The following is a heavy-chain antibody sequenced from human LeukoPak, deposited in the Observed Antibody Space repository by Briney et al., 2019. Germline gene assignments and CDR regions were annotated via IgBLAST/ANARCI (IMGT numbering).Heavy chain of an antibody. D-gene: IGHD6-19*01. CDR3: RGLSDGSGWKHEY. Sequence: SETLSLTCSVSGGSISSTNYYWGWIRQPPGKGLEWIASMSYSGSSYYNPSLKSRVTTSVDTSKNQFSLKLSSVTAADTAVYYCRGLSDGSGWKHEYWGQGTLVTVSS. J-gene: IGHJ4*02. CDR2: MSYSGSS. V-gene: IGHV4-39*01. CDR1: GGSISSTNYY.